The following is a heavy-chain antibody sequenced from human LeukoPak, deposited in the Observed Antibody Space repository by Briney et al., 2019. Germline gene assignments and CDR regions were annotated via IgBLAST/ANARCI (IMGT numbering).Heavy chain of an antibody. V-gene: IGHV1-69*13. CDR1: GGTFSSYA. D-gene: IGHD4-17*01. CDR3: ASPTPKYGDYVHYGMDV. J-gene: IGHJ6*02. CDR2: IIPIFGTA. Sequence: ASVKVSCRASGGTFSSYAISWVRQAPGQGLEWMGGIIPIFGTANYAQKFQGRVTITADESTSTAYMELSSLRSEDTAVYYCASPTPKYGDYVHYGMDVWGQGTTVTVSS.